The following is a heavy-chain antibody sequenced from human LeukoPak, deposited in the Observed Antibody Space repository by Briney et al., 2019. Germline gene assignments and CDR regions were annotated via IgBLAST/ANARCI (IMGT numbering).Heavy chain of an antibody. CDR2: VYYSGLT. Sequence: PWETLSLTCAVYGGSFSGYYWSGIRQPPGRGPEWLASVYYSGLTYYNSSLKSRVSISVDTSKNQFSLQLTSVTAADTAVYYCARVAYGSGSRLIDCWGQGTLVTISS. J-gene: IGHJ4*02. CDR3: ARVAYGSGSRLIDC. V-gene: IGHV4-34*01. D-gene: IGHD3-10*01. CDR1: GGSFSGYY.